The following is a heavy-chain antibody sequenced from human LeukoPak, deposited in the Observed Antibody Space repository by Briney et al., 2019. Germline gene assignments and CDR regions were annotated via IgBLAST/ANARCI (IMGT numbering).Heavy chain of an antibody. CDR2: IYYRGTA. V-gene: IGHV4-30-4*01. CDR1: GGSINNGDNY. Sequence: SETLSLTCTVSGGSINNGDNYWSWIRQPPGKGLEWIVYIYYRGTAYYNPSLKSRVTISIDTSKNQFSLMLASVTVADTAVYYCARIQGNGYYGWDYFDFWGRGTLVAVSS. J-gene: IGHJ4*02. CDR3: ARIQGNGYYGWDYFDF. D-gene: IGHD3-16*01.